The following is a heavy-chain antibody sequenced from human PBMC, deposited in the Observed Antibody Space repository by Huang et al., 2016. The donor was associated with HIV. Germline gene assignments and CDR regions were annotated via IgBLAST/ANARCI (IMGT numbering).Heavy chain of an antibody. CDR2: INGDGSDT. J-gene: IGHJ6*03. V-gene: IGHV3-74*01. CDR1: GFTFRNHW. CDR3: AKNPSITAVDSDYYYYYMDV. D-gene: IGHD6-13*01. Sequence: EVQLVESGGGLVQPGGSLRLSCAASGFTFRNHWRHWVRQVTGKVLECVSRINGDGSDTLHADSVNGRFTISRANAQNTVHLHMNSLRAEDTAVYFCAKNPSITAVDSDYYYYYMDVWGKGTTVTVS.